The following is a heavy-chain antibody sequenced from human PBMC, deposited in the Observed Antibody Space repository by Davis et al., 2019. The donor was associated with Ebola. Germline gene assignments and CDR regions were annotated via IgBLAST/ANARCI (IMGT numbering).Heavy chain of an antibody. D-gene: IGHD2-2*01. CDR2: ISAYNGNT. CDR1: GYTFTSYG. Sequence: ASVTVSCQASGYTFTSYGISWVRQAPAQGLEWMGWISAYNGNTNYAQKLQGRVTMTTDTSTSTAYMELRSLRSDDTAVYYCARRPDCSSTSCSDFDYWGQGTLVTVSS. V-gene: IGHV1-18*04. J-gene: IGHJ4*02. CDR3: ARRPDCSSTSCSDFDY.